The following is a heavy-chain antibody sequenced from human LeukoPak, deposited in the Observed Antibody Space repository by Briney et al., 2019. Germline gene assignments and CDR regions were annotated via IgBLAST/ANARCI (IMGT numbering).Heavy chain of an antibody. CDR2: IIPIFGTA. CDR1: GGTFSSYA. CDR3: ARAIFGVVILGSGDAFDI. J-gene: IGHJ3*02. D-gene: IGHD3-3*01. V-gene: IGHV1-69*13. Sequence: SVKVSCKASGGTFSSYAISWVRQAPGQGLEWMGGIIPIFGTANYAQEFQGRVTITADESTSTAYMELSSLRSEDTAVYYCARAIFGVVILGSGDAFDIWGQGTMVTVSS.